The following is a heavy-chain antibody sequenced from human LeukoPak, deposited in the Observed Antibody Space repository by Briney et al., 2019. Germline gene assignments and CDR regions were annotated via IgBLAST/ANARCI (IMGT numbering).Heavy chain of an antibody. CDR1: GFTFSSYG. V-gene: IGHV3-30*18. CDR2: ISYDGSNK. D-gene: IGHD3-10*01. J-gene: IGHJ3*02. Sequence: GRSLRLSCAASGFTFSSYGMHWVRQAPGKGLEWVAVISYDGSNKYYADSVKGRFTISRDNSKNTLYLQMNSLRAEDTAVYYCAKDREVLWFGELQNAFDIRGQGTMVTVSS. CDR3: AKDREVLWFGELQNAFDI.